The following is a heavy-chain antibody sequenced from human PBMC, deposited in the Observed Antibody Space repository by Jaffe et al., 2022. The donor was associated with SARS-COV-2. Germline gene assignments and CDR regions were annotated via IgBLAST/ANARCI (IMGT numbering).Heavy chain of an antibody. Sequence: QVQLVQSGAEVKKPGASVKVSCKASGYTFTSYDINWVRQATGQGLEWMGWMNPNSGNTGYAQKFQGRVTMTRNTSISTAYMELSSLRSEDTAVYYCARGSGGDIVATDYYYGMDVWGQGTTVTVSS. CDR3: ARGSGGDIVATDYYYGMDV. J-gene: IGHJ6*02. D-gene: IGHD5-12*01. CDR2: MNPNSGNT. V-gene: IGHV1-8*01. CDR1: GYTFTSYD.